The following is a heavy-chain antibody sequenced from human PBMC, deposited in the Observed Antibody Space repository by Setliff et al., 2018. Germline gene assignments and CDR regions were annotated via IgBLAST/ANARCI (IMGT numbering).Heavy chain of an antibody. J-gene: IGHJ4*02. CDR2: IYASGST. V-gene: IGHV4-61*02. D-gene: IGHD1-26*01. Sequence: SETLSLTCSVSGDSINSGTYYWSWIRQSAGKGLEWIGRIYASGSTEYNPSLGSRVTISVDTSRNQFSLQLSSVTSADTAIYYCTKGRVGLAARAGYWGQGTLVTV. CDR1: GDSINSGTYY. CDR3: TKGRVGLAARAGY.